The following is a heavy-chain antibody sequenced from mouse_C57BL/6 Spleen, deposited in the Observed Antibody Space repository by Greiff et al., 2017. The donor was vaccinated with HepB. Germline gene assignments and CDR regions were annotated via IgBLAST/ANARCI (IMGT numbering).Heavy chain of an antibody. J-gene: IGHJ4*01. CDR1: GFTFSDYG. D-gene: IGHD1-1*01. CDR2: ISSGSSTI. V-gene: IGHV5-17*01. CDR3: ARMNYYYGSSYYYAMDY. Sequence: DVQLVESGGGLVKPGGSLKLSCAASGFTFSDYGMHWVRQAPEKGLEWVAYISSGSSTIYYADTVKGRFTISRDNAKNTLFLQMTSLRSEDTAMYYCARMNYYYGSSYYYAMDYWGQGTSVTVSS.